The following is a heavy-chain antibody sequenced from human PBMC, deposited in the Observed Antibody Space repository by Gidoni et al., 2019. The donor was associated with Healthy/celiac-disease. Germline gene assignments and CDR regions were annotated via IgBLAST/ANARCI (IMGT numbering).Heavy chain of an antibody. D-gene: IGHD3-22*01. CDR1: GVPFSSYA. Sequence: EVQLVESGGGLVQPGGSLRLPCAASGVPFSSYAMNWVRQAPGKGLEWVSAIRGSGGSTYYADSVKGRFTISRDNSKNTLYLQMNSLRAEDTAVYYCAKDSHYYDSSGYYKEMDYWGQGTLVTVSS. J-gene: IGHJ4*02. CDR3: AKDSHYYDSSGYYKEMDY. V-gene: IGHV3-23*04. CDR2: IRGSGGST.